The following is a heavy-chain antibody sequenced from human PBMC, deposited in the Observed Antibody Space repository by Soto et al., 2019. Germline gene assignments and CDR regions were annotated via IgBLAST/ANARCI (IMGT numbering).Heavy chain of an antibody. CDR1: GFTFISYA. D-gene: IGHD4-4*01. J-gene: IGHJ5*02. V-gene: IGHV3-64D*08. Sequence: GGSLRLSCSASGFTFISYAMHWVLQAPWKGLEYVSAISSNGGSTYYADSVKGRFTISRDNSKNTLYLQMSSLRAEDTAVYYCVKDIASTVTIYKFDPWGQGTLVTVSS. CDR3: VKDIASTVTIYKFDP. CDR2: ISSNGGST.